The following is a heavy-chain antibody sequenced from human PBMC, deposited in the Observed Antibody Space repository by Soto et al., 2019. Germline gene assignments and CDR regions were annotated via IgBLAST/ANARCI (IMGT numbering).Heavy chain of an antibody. CDR1: GSSISNDY. CDR2: IYKGGSI. Sequence: SETLSLTCIVSGSSISNDYWTWIRQPPGKGVEWIGYIYKGGSINYNPSLKSRVTISVDTSNNQFSLKLSSVTAADTAVYYCARAYYDRSGYAVDPWGQGTLVTVPQ. D-gene: IGHD3-22*01. J-gene: IGHJ5*02. V-gene: IGHV4-4*09. CDR3: ARAYYDRSGYAVDP.